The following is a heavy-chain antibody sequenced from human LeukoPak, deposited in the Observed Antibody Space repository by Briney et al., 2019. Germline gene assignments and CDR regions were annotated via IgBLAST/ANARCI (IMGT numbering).Heavy chain of an antibody. V-gene: IGHV4-39*07. CDR3: ARAAVLRGVRHFDL. J-gene: IGHJ2*01. CDR1: GGSISSSSYY. CDR2: IYYSGST. Sequence: PSETLSLTCTVSGGSISSSSYYWGWIPQPPGKGLEWIGNIYYSGSTYYNPSLKSRVTISVDTSKNQFSLTLNSVTAADTAVYYCARAAVLRGVRHFDLWGRGTLVTVSS. D-gene: IGHD3-10*01.